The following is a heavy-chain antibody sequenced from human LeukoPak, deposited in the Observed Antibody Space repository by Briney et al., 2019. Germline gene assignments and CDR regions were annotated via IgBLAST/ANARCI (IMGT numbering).Heavy chain of an antibody. Sequence: GGSLRLSCAASGFTFSSYSMNWVRQAPGKGLEWVSSISSSSSYIYYADSLKGRFTISRDNAKNSLYLQMNGLRAEDTAVYYCARDLHQVGARDLDYWGQGTLVTVSS. D-gene: IGHD1-26*01. CDR1: GFTFSSYS. CDR2: ISSSSSYI. J-gene: IGHJ4*02. V-gene: IGHV3-21*01. CDR3: ARDLHQVGARDLDY.